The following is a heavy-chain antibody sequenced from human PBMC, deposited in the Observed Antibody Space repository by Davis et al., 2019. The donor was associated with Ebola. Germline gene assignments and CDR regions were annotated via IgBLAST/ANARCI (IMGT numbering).Heavy chain of an antibody. D-gene: IGHD3-10*02. Sequence: ASVKVSCKASGFTLTNYAIHWVRQAPGQRLEWMGWISAYNGNTNYAQKLQGRVTMTTDTSTSTAYMELRSLRSDDTAVYYCARCSPPGWFDPWGQGTLVTVSS. CDR2: ISAYNGNT. J-gene: IGHJ5*02. V-gene: IGHV1-18*01. CDR1: GFTLTNYA. CDR3: ARCSPPGWFDP.